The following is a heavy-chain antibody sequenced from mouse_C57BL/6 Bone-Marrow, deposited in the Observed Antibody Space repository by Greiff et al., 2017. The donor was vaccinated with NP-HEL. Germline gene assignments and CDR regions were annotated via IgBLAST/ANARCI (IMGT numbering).Heavy chain of an antibody. J-gene: IGHJ1*03. V-gene: IGHV1-76*01. Sequence: QVQLQQSGAELVRPGASVKLSCKASGYTFTDYYINWVKQRPGQGLEWIARIYPGSGNTYYNEKFKGKATLTAEKSSSTAYMQLSSLTSEDSAVYCCARGKIRDGSSFYWYFDVWGTGTTVTVSS. CDR3: ARGKIRDGSSFYWYFDV. CDR2: IYPGSGNT. D-gene: IGHD1-1*01. CDR1: GYTFTDYY.